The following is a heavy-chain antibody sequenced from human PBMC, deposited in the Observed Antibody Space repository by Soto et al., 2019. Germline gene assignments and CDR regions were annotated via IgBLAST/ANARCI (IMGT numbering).Heavy chain of an antibody. D-gene: IGHD4-17*01. CDR1: EFTFSNYA. J-gene: IGHJ6*03. V-gene: IGHV3-23*01. CDR3: AREGRTTVTTDYYYMDV. Sequence: PGGSLRLSCAASEFTFSNYAMSWVRQAPGKGLEWVASISDNGGTTYYADSVKGRFTITRDNSKNTLYHQMNSLRAEDTAVYYCAREGRTTVTTDYYYMDVWGKGTTVTVSS. CDR2: ISDNGGTT.